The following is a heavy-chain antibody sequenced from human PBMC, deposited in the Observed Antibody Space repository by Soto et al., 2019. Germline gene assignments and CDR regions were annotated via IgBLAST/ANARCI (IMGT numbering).Heavy chain of an antibody. V-gene: IGHV3-23*01. Sequence: PGGSLRLSCAASGFTFSSCAITWVRQAPGKGLEWVSTISGSGINTYYADSVKGRFTISRDNSKNTLYLQMNSLGAEDTAVYYCAKDQLPSRYFDYWGQGTLVTVSS. D-gene: IGHD2-21*01. CDR2: ISGSGINT. CDR1: GFTFSSCA. J-gene: IGHJ4*02. CDR3: AKDQLPSRYFDY.